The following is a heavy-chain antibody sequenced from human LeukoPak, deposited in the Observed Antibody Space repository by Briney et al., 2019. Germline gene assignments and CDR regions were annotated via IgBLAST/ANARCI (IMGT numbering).Heavy chain of an antibody. V-gene: IGHV4-31*03. D-gene: IGHD7-27*01. J-gene: IGHJ4*02. Sequence: SETLSLTCTVSGCSISSGGYYWSWIRQQPGKCLEWIGCIYYSGSTYYNPSLKSRVTISVDTSKNQFSLKLSSVTAADTAVYYCARGGTGIVFDYWGQGTLVTVSS. CDR3: ARGGTGIVFDY. CDR2: IYYSGST. CDR1: GCSISSGGYY.